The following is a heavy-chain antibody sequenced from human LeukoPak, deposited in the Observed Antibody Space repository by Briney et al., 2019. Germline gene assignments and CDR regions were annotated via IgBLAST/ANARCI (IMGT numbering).Heavy chain of an antibody. CDR1: GFTVSNSY. D-gene: IGHD4-23*01. Sequence: GGSLRLSXAASGFTVSNSYMSSVRQAPGKGLEWLSIIYSGGSTYYADSVKGRFTISRDNSKNTLYLQMNSLRVEDTAVYYCARERRYGGNPEYMDVWGKGTTVTVSS. CDR3: ARERRYGGNPEYMDV. V-gene: IGHV3-66*02. J-gene: IGHJ6*03. CDR2: IYSGGST.